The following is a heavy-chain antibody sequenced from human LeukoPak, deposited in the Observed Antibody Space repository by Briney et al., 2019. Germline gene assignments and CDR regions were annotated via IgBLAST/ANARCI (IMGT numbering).Heavy chain of an antibody. CDR3: ARAHTEQELVFNLDY. Sequence: GGSLRLSCAASGFTFSTYEMNWVRQAPGKGLEWVSYISDTGGTIYYADSVKGRFTISRDNAKNSLYLQMNSLRAEDTAVYYCARAHTEQELVFNLDYWGQGTPVTVSS. D-gene: IGHD6-13*01. V-gene: IGHV3-48*03. J-gene: IGHJ4*02. CDR2: ISDTGGTI. CDR1: GFTFSTYE.